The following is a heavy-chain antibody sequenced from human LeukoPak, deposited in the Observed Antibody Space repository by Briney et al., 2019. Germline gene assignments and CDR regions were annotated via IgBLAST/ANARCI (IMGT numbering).Heavy chain of an antibody. CDR1: GGSISSSSYY. D-gene: IGHD3-3*02. J-gene: IGHJ4*02. CDR3: ARFDFIFSRRDY. Sequence: PSETLSLTCTVSGGSISSSSYYWGWIRQPPGTGLEWIGSIYYSGSTYYNPSLKSRVTISVDTSKNQFSLKLSSVTAADTAVYYCARFDFIFSRRDYWGQGTLVTVSS. V-gene: IGHV4-39*01. CDR2: IYYSGST.